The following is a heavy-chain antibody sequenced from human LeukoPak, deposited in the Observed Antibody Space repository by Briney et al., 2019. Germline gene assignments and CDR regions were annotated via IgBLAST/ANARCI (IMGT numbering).Heavy chain of an antibody. CDR2: ISSSGSTI. CDR3: ARDSRVSTTVRCVYDY. CDR1: GFTFSDYY. D-gene: IGHD4-11*01. J-gene: IGHJ4*02. V-gene: IGHV3-11*04. Sequence: GGSLRLSCAASGFTFSDYYMSWIRQAPGKGLEWVSYISSSGSTIYYADSVKGRFTISRDNAKNSLYLQMNSLRAEDTAVYYCARDSRVSTTVRCVYDYWGQGTLVTVSS.